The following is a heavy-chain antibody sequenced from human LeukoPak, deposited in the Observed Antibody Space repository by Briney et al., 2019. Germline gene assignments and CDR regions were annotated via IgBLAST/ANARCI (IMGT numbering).Heavy chain of an antibody. CDR2: IYNTGST. Sequence: PSETLSLTCTVSGGSIRSYHWSWIRQPPGKGLEWIGYIYNTGSTNYNPSLKSRVTISLDTSKNQFSLRLSSVTAADTAVYYCARRYYYDGNYDYWGQGTLVTVSS. CDR3: ARRYYYDGNYDY. J-gene: IGHJ4*02. D-gene: IGHD3-22*01. V-gene: IGHV4-59*08. CDR1: GGSIRSYH.